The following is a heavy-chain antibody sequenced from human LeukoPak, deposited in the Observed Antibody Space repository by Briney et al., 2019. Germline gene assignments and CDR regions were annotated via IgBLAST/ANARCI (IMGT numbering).Heavy chain of an antibody. CDR3: ARGVDSAIDW. CDR1: GFTFSSYW. CDR2: INGDGRDK. Sequence: GGSLRLPCAASGFTFSSYWMNWVRQAPGKGLEWVANINGDGRDKYYVGSVRGRFTISRDNADNALYLQMNSLRGDDTALYYCARGVDSAIDWWGQGTLVIVSS. V-gene: IGHV3-7*01. J-gene: IGHJ4*02. D-gene: IGHD3-9*01.